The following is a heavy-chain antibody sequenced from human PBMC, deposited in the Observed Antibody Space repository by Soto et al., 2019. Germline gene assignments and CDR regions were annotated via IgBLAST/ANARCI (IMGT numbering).Heavy chain of an antibody. J-gene: IGHJ1*01. V-gene: IGHV3-72*01. Sequence: GGSLRLSCVAGGFSRSDHFMDWVRQASGKGLVWVGRIKNDPKSYITDYAESVKGRFTISRDDSKNSLFLQMNSLTTEDTAIYYCADLKWSRSYLPWGQGTLVTVSS. CDR3: ADLKWSRSYLP. CDR2: IKNDPKSYIT. D-gene: IGHD3-3*01. CDR1: GFSRSDHF.